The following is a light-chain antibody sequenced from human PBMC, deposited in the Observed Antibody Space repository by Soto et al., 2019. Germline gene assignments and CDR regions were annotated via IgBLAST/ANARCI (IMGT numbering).Light chain of an antibody. CDR1: QHIRND. CDR2: SSS. CDR3: LQDYAFPWT. V-gene: IGKV1-6*01. J-gene: IGKJ1*01. Sequence: AIRMTQSPSSLSASVGDRVTITCRASQHIRNDLGWYQQKPGRAPKLLIYSSSTLQSGVPSRFNGSVSGTDFTLSISSLQPEDFATYYCLQDYAFPWTFGQGTNVEVK.